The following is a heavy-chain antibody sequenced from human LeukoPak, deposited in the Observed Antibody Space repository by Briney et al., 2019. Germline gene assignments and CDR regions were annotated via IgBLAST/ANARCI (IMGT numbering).Heavy chain of an antibody. V-gene: IGHV3-33*06. J-gene: IGHJ3*01. CDR3: PKEVAFGAGAYDV. CDR2: IWFDGSHE. Sequence: GGSLRLSCAASGFAFNSYVVHWVRQAPGKGLEWVAIIWFDGSHEDYVDSVSGRFTISRDNSRNTMYLQMNSLRVEDTALYFCPKEVAFGAGAYDVWGQGTRVTVSS. D-gene: IGHD3-10*01. CDR1: GFAFNSYV.